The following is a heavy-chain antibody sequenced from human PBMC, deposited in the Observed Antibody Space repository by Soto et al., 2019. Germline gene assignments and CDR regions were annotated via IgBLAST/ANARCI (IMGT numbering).Heavy chain of an antibody. V-gene: IGHV1-8*01. CDR3: ARWPRGLRRTSGPRAGMDV. Sequence: QVQLVQSGAEVKKPGASVKVSCKASGYTFTSYDINWVRQATGQGLEWMGWMNPNSGNTGYAQKFQGRVTMTRNTFVSTAYLELHNLSSGATAVYYCARWPRGLRRTSGPRAGMDVWGQGTTVTVSS. D-gene: IGHD3-16*01. CDR2: MNPNSGNT. CDR1: GYTFTSYD. J-gene: IGHJ6*02.